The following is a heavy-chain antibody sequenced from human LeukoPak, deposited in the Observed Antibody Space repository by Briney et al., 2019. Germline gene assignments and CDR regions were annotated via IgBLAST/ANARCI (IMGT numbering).Heavy chain of an antibody. CDR3: ARERLNDYGDYSYFDY. J-gene: IGHJ4*02. CDR1: GGTFSGYA. Sequence: SVTVSCKASGGTFSGYAISWVRQAPGQGLEWMGGIIPIVGTANYAQKVQGRVTITTDESTSTAYMQLNSLRSEDTAVYYCARERLNDYGDYSYFDYWGQGTLVTVSS. V-gene: IGHV1-69*05. D-gene: IGHD4-17*01. CDR2: IIPIVGTA.